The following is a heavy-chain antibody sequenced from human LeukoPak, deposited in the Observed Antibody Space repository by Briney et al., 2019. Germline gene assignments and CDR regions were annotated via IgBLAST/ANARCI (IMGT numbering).Heavy chain of an antibody. CDR3: ARNSLIAENYGYYYFSYMDV. CDR2: ISSTGTYL. V-gene: IGHV3-21*06. D-gene: IGHD2-21*01. Sequence: GGSLRLSCAVSGFTVSNNYMNWVRQAPGKGLEWVSSISSTGTYLYYADSVKGRFTISRDKNSLYLRMNSLRVEDTAVYYCARNSLIAENYGYYYFSYMDVWGKGTTVTISS. J-gene: IGHJ6*03. CDR1: GFTVSNNY.